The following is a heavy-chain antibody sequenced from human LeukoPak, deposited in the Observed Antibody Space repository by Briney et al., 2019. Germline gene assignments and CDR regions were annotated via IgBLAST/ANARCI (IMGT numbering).Heavy chain of an antibody. CDR3: AQAKSMIRGALFDY. CDR2: IWYDGSNK. Sequence: PGGSLRLSCVASGFTFSSAGMHWVRQAPGKGLEWVADIWYDGSNKYYAESVKGRFTISRDNSKNTLFLQMNSLGVEDTAVYYCAQAKSMIRGALFDYWGQGTLVTVSS. V-gene: IGHV3-33*06. D-gene: IGHD3-10*01. CDR1: GFTFSSAG. J-gene: IGHJ4*02.